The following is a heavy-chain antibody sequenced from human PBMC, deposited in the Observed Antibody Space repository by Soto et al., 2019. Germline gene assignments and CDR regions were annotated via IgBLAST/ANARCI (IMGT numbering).Heavy chain of an antibody. CDR1: GGTFSSYT. D-gene: IGHD3-10*01. CDR2: IIPILDIA. CDR3: AREEYYYGSGAFFDY. J-gene: IGHJ4*02. Sequence: QVQLVQSGAEVKKPGSSVKVSCKASGGTFSSYTISWVRQAPGQGLEWMGRIIPILDIANYAQKFQGRVTLTADKSTTTAYMELSSLRSEDTAVYYCAREEYYYGSGAFFDYWGQGTLVTVSS. V-gene: IGHV1-69*08.